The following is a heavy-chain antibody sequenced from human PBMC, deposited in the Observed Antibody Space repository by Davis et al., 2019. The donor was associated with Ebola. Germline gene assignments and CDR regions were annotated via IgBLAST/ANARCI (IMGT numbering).Heavy chain of an antibody. D-gene: IGHD3-3*02. CDR3: ARGPFLEWLSADYYYYMDV. J-gene: IGHJ6*03. CDR2: IYPGDSDT. Sequence: GESLKISCKGSGYSFTSYWIAWVRQMPGKGLEWMGIIYPGDSDTRYSPSFQGQVTISADKSISTAYLQWSSLKASDTAMYYCARGPFLEWLSADYYYYMDVWGKGTTVTVSS. V-gene: IGHV5-51*01. CDR1: GYSFTSYW.